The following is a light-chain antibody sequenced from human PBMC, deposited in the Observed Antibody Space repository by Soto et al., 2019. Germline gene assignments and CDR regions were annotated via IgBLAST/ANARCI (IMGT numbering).Light chain of an antibody. Sequence: QSVRTQAASGFGSPGQSITISRPGTSSALGPYNFVSWYQHYPDKAPKVVIYDVANRPSGVSYRFSASKSGNTASLTISGLQAEDEADYYCMSFTSSTTYVFGTGTKVTVL. CDR1: SSALGPYNF. CDR3: MSFTSSTTYV. V-gene: IGLV2-14*03. CDR2: DVA. J-gene: IGLJ1*01.